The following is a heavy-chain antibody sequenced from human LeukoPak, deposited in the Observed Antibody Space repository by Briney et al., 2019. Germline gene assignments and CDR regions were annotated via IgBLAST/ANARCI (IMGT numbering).Heavy chain of an antibody. J-gene: IGHJ4*02. D-gene: IGHD4-23*01. CDR3: ARENGGEEFDY. CDR1: GFTFSSYG. V-gene: IGHV3-48*04. Sequence: SGGSLRLSCAPSGFTFSSYGMNWVRQAPGKGLEWVSYISSSSSTIYYADSVKGRFTISRDNAKNSLYLQMNSLTAEDTAVYYCARENGGEEFDYWGQGTLVTVSS. CDR2: ISSSSSTI.